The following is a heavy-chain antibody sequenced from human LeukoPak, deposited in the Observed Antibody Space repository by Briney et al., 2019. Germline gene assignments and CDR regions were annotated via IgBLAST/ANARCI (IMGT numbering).Heavy chain of an antibody. V-gene: IGHV3-21*01. J-gene: IGHJ4*02. D-gene: IGHD3-9*01. CDR3: VRTGYAEWLFPFDS. Sequence: GGSLRLSCAASGFTFSSYSMNWVRQAPGKGLEWVLSISSSSSYIYYADSVKGRCNISRDNAKNSLYLQMNSQRAEHTAVYYCVRTGYAEWLFPFDSWGQETLVTPSS. CDR2: ISSSSSYI. CDR1: GFTFSSYS.